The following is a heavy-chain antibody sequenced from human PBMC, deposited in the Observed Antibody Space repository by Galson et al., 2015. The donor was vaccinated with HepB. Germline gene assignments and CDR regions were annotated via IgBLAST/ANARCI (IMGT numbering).Heavy chain of an antibody. CDR1: GFTFITYW. CDR2: IKQDGSEK. J-gene: IGHJ4*02. V-gene: IGHV3-7*03. D-gene: IGHD7-27*01. CDR3: ANTGGDYFDY. Sequence: SLRLSCAASGFTFITYWMSWVRQAPGRGLEWVATIKQDGSEKYYVDSVKGRFTIFRDNPKNSLYLQMNSLRADDTAVYYCANTGGDYFDYWGQGTLVTVSS.